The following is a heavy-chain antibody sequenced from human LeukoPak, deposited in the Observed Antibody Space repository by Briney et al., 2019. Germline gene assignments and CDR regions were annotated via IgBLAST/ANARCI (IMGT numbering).Heavy chain of an antibody. CDR1: GFTFSSYS. CDR2: ISSSSSYI. CDR3: ASRTRGYSGYDSETDY. D-gene: IGHD5-12*01. Sequence: GGSLRLSCAASGFTFSSYSMNWVRQAPGKGLEWVSSISSSSSYIYYADSVKGRFTIFRDNAKNSLYLQMNSLRAEDTAVYYCASRTRGYSGYDSETDYWGQGTLVTVSS. V-gene: IGHV3-21*01. J-gene: IGHJ4*02.